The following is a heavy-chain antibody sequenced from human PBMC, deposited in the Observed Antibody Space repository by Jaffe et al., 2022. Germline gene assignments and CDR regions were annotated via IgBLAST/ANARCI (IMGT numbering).Heavy chain of an antibody. CDR1: GYTLTELS. Sequence: QVQLVQSGAEVKKPGASVKVSCKVSGYTLTELSMHWVRQAPGKGLEWMGGFDPEDGETIYAQKFQGRVTMTEDTSTDTAYMELSSLRSEDTAVYYCATDLNKAYYDILTGHSSGDYWGQGTLVTVSS. CDR3: ATDLNKAYYDILTGHSSGDY. D-gene: IGHD3-9*01. CDR2: FDPEDGET. J-gene: IGHJ4*02. V-gene: IGHV1-24*01.